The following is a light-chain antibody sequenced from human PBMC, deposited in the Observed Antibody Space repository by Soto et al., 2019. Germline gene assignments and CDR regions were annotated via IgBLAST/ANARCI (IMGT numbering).Light chain of an antibody. Sequence: DIVMTQSPDSLAVSLGERATINCKSSQSVLYSSNNKNYLAWYQQKQGKAPKLLIYDASNLETGVPSRFSGSGSGTDFTFTISSLKPEDIETYECQQYDNLPITFGQGTKVDIK. J-gene: IGKJ1*01. V-gene: IGKV4-1*01. CDR1: QSVLYSSNNKNY. CDR3: QQYDNLPIT. CDR2: DAS.